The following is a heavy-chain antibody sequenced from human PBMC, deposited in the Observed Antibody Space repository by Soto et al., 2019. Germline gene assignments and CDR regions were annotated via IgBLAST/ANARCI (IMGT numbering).Heavy chain of an antibody. D-gene: IGHD5-18*01. CDR3: ARDGRKQLWVEGLNAMDV. CDR1: AYTFTSYG. V-gene: IGHV1-18*01. Sequence: QVQLVQSGPEVKKPGASVKVSYKASAYTFTSYGISWVRQAPGQGLEWMGWISGYNGQTNYAQKFRGRVTITTDASTSTAYMELRSLRSDDTATYYCARDGRKQLWVEGLNAMDVWGQGTTVTVSS. CDR2: ISGYNGQT. J-gene: IGHJ6*02.